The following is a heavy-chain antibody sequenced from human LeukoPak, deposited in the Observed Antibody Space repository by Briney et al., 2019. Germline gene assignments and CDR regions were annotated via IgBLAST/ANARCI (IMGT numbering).Heavy chain of an antibody. CDR1: GGSISSYY. CDR3: ARAPPTMVRGVIDPFDY. J-gene: IGHJ4*02. CDR2: IYYSGST. V-gene: IGHV4-59*01. D-gene: IGHD3-10*01. Sequence: SETLSLTCTVSGGSISSYYWSWIRQPPGKGPEWIGYIYYSGSTNYNPSLKSRVTISVDTSKNQFSLKLSSVTAADTAVYYCARAPPTMVRGVIDPFDYWGQGTLVTVSS.